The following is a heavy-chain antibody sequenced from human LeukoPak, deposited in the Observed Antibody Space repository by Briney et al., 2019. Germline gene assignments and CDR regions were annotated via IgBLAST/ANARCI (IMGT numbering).Heavy chain of an antibody. CDR1: GYTFTGYY. D-gene: IGHD2-8*01. CDR3: ARGALMAKYNWFDP. CDR2: INPNSGGT. V-gene: IGHV1-2*02. Sequence: GASVKVSCKASGYTFTGYYMHWVRQAPGQGLEWMGWINPNSGGTNYAQKFQGRVTMTRDTSISTAYLQWSSLKASDTAMYYCARGALMAKYNWFDPWGQGTLVTVSS. J-gene: IGHJ5*02.